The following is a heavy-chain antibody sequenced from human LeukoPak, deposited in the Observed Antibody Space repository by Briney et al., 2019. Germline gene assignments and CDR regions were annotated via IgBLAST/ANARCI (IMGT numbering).Heavy chain of an antibody. J-gene: IGHJ4*02. CDR1: GETFTGYY. D-gene: IGHD1-14*01. Sequence: TSETLSLTCAVYGETFTGYYWTWIRQPPGKGLEWIGEINDSGNTSYNPSLKSRVIVSADTSKNQFSLKLTSMTAADTAVYYCARARGPEGIDYWGQGTLVTVSS. CDR3: ARARGPEGIDY. CDR2: INDSGNT. V-gene: IGHV4-34*01.